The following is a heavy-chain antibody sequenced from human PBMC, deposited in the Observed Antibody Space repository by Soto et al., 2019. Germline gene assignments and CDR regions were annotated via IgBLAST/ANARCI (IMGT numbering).Heavy chain of an antibody. Sequence: PGGSLRLSCAASGFTFSDYYMSWVRQAPGKGLEWLSYISQSSIYTNYADSVRGRFTISRDNAKNSLYLQMNSLRGDDTAVYYCTSAERGKTGTRVWGQGTLVYVAS. J-gene: IGHJ4*02. D-gene: IGHD1-1*01. CDR2: ISQSSIYT. CDR1: GFTFSDYY. CDR3: TSAERGKTGTRV. V-gene: IGHV3-11*06.